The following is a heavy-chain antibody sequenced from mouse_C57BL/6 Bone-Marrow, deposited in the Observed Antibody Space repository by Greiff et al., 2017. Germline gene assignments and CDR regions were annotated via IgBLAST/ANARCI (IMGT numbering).Heavy chain of an antibody. CDR1: GYTFTSYW. D-gene: IGHD1-1*01. Sequence: QVQLQQPGAELVMPGASVKLSCKASGYTFTSYWMHWVKQRPGQGLEWIGVIDPSDSYTNNNQKFTGKSTLTVDKSTSTSYMQLSSLTSEDYAVYYCASLSYYGSTLFDYWGQGTTLTVSS. CDR2: IDPSDSYT. V-gene: IGHV1-69*01. CDR3: ASLSYYGSTLFDY. J-gene: IGHJ2*01.